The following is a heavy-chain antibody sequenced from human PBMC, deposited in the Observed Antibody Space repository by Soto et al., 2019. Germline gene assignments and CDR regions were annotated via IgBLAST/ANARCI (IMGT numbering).Heavy chain of an antibody. CDR2: IYYSGST. CDR3: ARLVYDSSGYRPG. J-gene: IGHJ4*02. D-gene: IGHD3-22*01. CDR1: GCSISSGGYS. V-gene: IGHV4-30-2*03. Sequence: SETLSLTCAFSGCSISSGGYSWSWIRQPPGMGLEWIGCIYYSGSTYYNLSLKSRVTISVDTSKNQFSLKLSSVTAADTAVYYCARLVYDSSGYRPGWGQGTLVTVSS.